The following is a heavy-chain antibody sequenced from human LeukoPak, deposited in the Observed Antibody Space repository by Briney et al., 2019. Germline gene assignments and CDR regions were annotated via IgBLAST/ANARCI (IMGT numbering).Heavy chain of an antibody. CDR1: GFTFTSSA. J-gene: IGHJ4*02. CDR2: IVVGSGNT. V-gene: IGHV1-58*01. Sequence: SVKVSCKASGFTFTSSAVQWVRQARGHRLGWIGWIVVGSGNTNYAQKFQERVTITRDMSTSTAYMELSSLRSEDTAVYYCAAGAVTTADFDYWGQGTLVTVSS. D-gene: IGHD4-17*01. CDR3: AAGAVTTADFDY.